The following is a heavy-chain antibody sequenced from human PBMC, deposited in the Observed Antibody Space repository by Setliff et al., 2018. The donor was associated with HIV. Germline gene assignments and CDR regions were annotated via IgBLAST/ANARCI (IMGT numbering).Heavy chain of an antibody. CDR3: HSGYDTEEQSYFDY. CDR1: GFTFDRFW. J-gene: IGHJ4*02. V-gene: IGHV3-74*01. Sequence: PGGSLRLSCAASGFTFDRFWMHWVRQAAGKGLVWVSSVNRDGSSTTYADSVKDRFTNSRDNAKNTLYLQMNSLRAEDTGVYYCHSGYDTEEQSYFDYWGQGALVTVSS. D-gene: IGHD5-12*01. CDR2: VNRDGSST.